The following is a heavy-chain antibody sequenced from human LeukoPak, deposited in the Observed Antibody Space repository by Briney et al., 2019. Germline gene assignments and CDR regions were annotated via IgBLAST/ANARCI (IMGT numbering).Heavy chain of an antibody. V-gene: IGHV4-4*07. CDR3: ARDQGAYSRIDY. CDR2: LYSSGST. CDR1: GDSISGYY. J-gene: IGHJ4*02. Sequence: PSETLSLTCTVSGDSISGYYWSWIRQPAGKGLEWIGRLYSSGSTNYNPSLKSRVTISLDKSNKQFFLKLSSVTAADTAVYYCARDQGAYSRIDYWGRGTLVTVSS. D-gene: IGHD5-18*01.